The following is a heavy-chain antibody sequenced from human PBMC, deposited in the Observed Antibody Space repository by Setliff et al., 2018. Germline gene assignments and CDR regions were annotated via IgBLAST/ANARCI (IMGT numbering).Heavy chain of an antibody. CDR2: SYRGGKT. J-gene: IGHJ5*02. V-gene: IGHV4-39*01. CDR1: GGSISSGVYY. Sequence: SETLSLTCTVSGGSISSGVYYWGWIRQPPGKGLEWIGRSYRGGKTYYNTSRGSRLTISVDTSKNQFSLKLTSVTAAATVVYYGGRGFSRIEGGGNWFDPWGQGILVTVSS. D-gene: IGHD2-15*01. CDR3: GRGFSRIEGGGNWFDP.